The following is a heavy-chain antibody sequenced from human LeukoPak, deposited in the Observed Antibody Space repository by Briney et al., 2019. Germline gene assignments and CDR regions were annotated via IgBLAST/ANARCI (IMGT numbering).Heavy chain of an antibody. J-gene: IGHJ4*02. CDR2: INHSGST. CDR3: ARGRKYDFWSGYKGLDY. Sequence: PSETLSLTCAVYGGSFSGYYWSWIRQPPGKGLEWIGEINHSGSTNYNPSLKSRVPISVDTSKNQLSLKLSSVTAADTAVYYCARGRKYDFWSGYKGLDYWGQGTLVTVSS. CDR1: GGSFSGYY. V-gene: IGHV4-34*01. D-gene: IGHD3-3*01.